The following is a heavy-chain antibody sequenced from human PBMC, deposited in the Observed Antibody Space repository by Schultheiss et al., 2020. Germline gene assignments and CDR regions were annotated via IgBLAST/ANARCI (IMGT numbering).Heavy chain of an antibody. Sequence: SETLSLTCTVSGGSIGRVYYWAWIRQPAGKGLEWIGRIYTSGSTNYNPSLKSRVTMSVDTSKNQFSLKLSSVTAADTAVYYCARGTYDSSGYYHFDYWGQGTLVTVSS. J-gene: IGHJ4*02. CDR1: GGSIGRVYY. V-gene: IGHV4-4*07. CDR2: IYTSGST. D-gene: IGHD3-22*01. CDR3: ARGTYDSSGYYHFDY.